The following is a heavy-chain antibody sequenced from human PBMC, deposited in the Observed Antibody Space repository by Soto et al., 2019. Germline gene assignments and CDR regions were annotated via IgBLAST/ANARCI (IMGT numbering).Heavy chain of an antibody. D-gene: IGHD6-6*01. Sequence: QVQLVQSGAEVKKPGSSVKVSCKASGGTFSSYAISWVRQAPGQGHEWMGGIIPIFGTANYAQKFQGRVTITADESTRTAYMELSSLRSEDTAVYYCARSYSSSQEVYYYYGMDVWGQGTTVTVSS. CDR1: GGTFSSYA. CDR3: ARSYSSSQEVYYYYGMDV. J-gene: IGHJ6*02. CDR2: IIPIFGTA. V-gene: IGHV1-69*01.